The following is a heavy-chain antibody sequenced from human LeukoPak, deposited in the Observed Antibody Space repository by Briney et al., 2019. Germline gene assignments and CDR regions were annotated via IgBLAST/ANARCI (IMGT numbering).Heavy chain of an antibody. CDR3: ARAVDFWSGYPQPNWFDP. CDR2: MSGSAGST. V-gene: IGHV3-23*01. D-gene: IGHD3-3*01. CDR1: GFTFSSYA. Sequence: GGSLRLSCAASGFTFSSYAMSGVRQAPGKGLEWVSAMSGSAGSTYYADSVKGRFTISRDNSKNTLYLQMNSLRAEDTAVYYCARAVDFWSGYPQPNWFDPWGQGTLVTVSS. J-gene: IGHJ5*02.